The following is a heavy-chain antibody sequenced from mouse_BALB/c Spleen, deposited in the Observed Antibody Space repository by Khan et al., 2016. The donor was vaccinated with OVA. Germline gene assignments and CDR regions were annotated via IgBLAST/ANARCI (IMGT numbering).Heavy chain of an antibody. CDR2: ISTYYGDA. CDR3: TRGGGGNRFAY. Sequence: QIQLVQSGAELVRPGVSVKISCKGSGYTFTDFTLHWVKQSHAMSLEWIGVISTYYGDATYNQRFKDKATMTVDKSSSTAYMELARLTSEDSAIYDCTRGGGGNRFAYWGQGTLVTVSA. J-gene: IGHJ3*01. CDR1: GYTFTDFT. V-gene: IGHV1S137*01.